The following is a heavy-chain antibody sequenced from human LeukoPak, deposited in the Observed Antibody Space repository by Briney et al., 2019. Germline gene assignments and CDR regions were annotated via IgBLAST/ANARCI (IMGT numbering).Heavy chain of an antibody. V-gene: IGHV3-7*01. J-gene: IGHJ3*01. CDR3: AKEVTYGGAAFDV. CDR2: MKQDASEY. Sequence: PGGSLRLSCAASGFTFSTYWMTWVRQAPGKGLEWVANMKQDASEYYYADSVRGRFTISRDDAKSSLYLQMNSLRVEDTAVYYCAKEVTYGGAAFDVWGQGTTVTVSS. D-gene: IGHD3-10*01. CDR1: GFTFSTYW.